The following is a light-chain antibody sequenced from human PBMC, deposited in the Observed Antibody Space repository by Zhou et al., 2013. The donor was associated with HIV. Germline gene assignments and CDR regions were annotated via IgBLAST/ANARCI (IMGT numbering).Light chain of an antibody. V-gene: IGKV3-15*01. CDR1: QSVGSN. CDR2: GAS. J-gene: IGKJ3*01. CDR3: QQNNDWVT. Sequence: EIMMTQSPATLSVSPGERATLSCRASQSVGSNLAWYQQKPGQAPRLFIYGASTRATGIPARFSGSGSGTEFTLTISSLQSEDFAVYYCQQNNDWVTFGPGTKVDIK.